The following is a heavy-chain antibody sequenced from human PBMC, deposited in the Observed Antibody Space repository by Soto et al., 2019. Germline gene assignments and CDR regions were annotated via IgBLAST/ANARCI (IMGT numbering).Heavy chain of an antibody. Sequence: EVQLLESGGGLVQPGGSLRLSCAASGFTFSSYAMSWVRQAPGKGLEWVSAISGSGGSTYYADSVKGRFTISRDNSKNTLYLQMNSPRAEDTAVYYCAKSRLGYCSSTSCLPPRYFDYWGQGTLVTVSS. CDR2: ISGSGGST. CDR1: GFTFSSYA. J-gene: IGHJ4*02. D-gene: IGHD2-2*01. CDR3: AKSRLGYCSSTSCLPPRYFDY. V-gene: IGHV3-23*01.